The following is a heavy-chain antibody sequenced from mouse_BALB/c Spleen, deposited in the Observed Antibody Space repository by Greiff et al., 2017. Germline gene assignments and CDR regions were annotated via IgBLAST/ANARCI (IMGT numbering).Heavy chain of an antibody. Sequence: VKVVESGGGLVKPGGSLKLSCAASGFTFSSYAMSWVRQTPEKRLEWVASISSGGSTYYPDSVKGRFTISRDNAKNTLYLQMSSLKSEDTAMYYCARVPLDWGQGTSVTVSS. V-gene: IGHV5-6-5*01. CDR3: ARVPLD. CDR1: GFTFSSYA. CDR2: ISSGGST. J-gene: IGHJ4*01.